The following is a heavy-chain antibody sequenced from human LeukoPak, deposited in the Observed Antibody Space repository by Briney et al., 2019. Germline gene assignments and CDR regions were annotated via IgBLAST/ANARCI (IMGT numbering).Heavy chain of an antibody. Sequence: PSETLSLTCTVSGGSISSYYWSWIRQPPGKGLEWIGYIYYSGSTNYNPSLKSRVTISVDTSKNQFSLKLSSVTAADTAVYYCARVGSSTSFWDYYYMDVWGKGTTDSVSS. CDR1: GGSISSYY. J-gene: IGHJ6*03. D-gene: IGHD2-2*01. CDR3: ARVGSSTSFWDYYYMDV. CDR2: IYYSGST. V-gene: IGHV4-59*01.